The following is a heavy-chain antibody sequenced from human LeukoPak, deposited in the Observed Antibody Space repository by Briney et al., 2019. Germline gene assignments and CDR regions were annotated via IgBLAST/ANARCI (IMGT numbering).Heavy chain of an antibody. J-gene: IGHJ3*02. Sequence: KPSETLSLTCAVSGYSISSGYYWGWIRQPPGKGLEWIGSIYHSGSTYYNPSLKSRVTISVDTSKNQFSLKLSSVTAADTAVYYCARVVVAATWPFDIWGQGTMATVSS. D-gene: IGHD2-15*01. V-gene: IGHV4-38-2*01. CDR1: GYSISSGYY. CDR2: IYHSGST. CDR3: ARVVVAATWPFDI.